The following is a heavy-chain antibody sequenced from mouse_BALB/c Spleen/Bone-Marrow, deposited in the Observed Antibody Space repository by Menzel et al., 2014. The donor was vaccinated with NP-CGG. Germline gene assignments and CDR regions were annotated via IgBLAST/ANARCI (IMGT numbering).Heavy chain of an antibody. V-gene: IGHV5-17*02. CDR2: IRNGSSTI. Sequence: EVNMVESGGGLVQPGGSRKLSCAASGFTFSSFGMHWVRQDPEKGLEWVAYIRNGSSTIYYADTVKGRFTISRDNPKNTLFLQMTSLRSEDTAMYYCARKGAMITHYYAMDYWGQGTSVTVSS. D-gene: IGHD2-4*01. J-gene: IGHJ4*01. CDR1: GFTFSSFG. CDR3: ARKGAMITHYYAMDY.